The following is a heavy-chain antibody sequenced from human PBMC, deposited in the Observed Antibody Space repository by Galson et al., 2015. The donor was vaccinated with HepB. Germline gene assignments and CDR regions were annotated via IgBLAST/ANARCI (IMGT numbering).Heavy chain of an antibody. Sequence: SLRLSCAASGFTFSSYAMHWVRQAPGKGLEWVAVISYDGSNKYYADSVKGRFTISRDNSKNTLYLQMNSLRAEDTAVYYCAGSQLDFWSGPNPRNWFDPWGQGTLVTVSS. J-gene: IGHJ5*02. CDR1: GFTFSSYA. CDR3: AGSQLDFWSGPNPRNWFDP. D-gene: IGHD3-3*01. V-gene: IGHV3-30-3*01. CDR2: ISYDGSNK.